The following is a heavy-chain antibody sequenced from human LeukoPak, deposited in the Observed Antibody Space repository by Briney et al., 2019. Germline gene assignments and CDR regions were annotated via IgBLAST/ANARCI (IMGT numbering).Heavy chain of an antibody. CDR2: IYYSGTT. D-gene: IGHD3-3*01. Sequence: SETLSLTCTVSRGSISSSSYYWGWIRQPPGKGLEWIGTIYYSGTTYYNPSLKSRVIISVDTSKNQFSLKLSSVTAADTAVYYCARGALYDFWSGYYIDYWGQGTLVTVSS. J-gene: IGHJ4*02. CDR3: ARGALYDFWSGYYIDY. V-gene: IGHV4-39*01. CDR1: RGSISSSSYY.